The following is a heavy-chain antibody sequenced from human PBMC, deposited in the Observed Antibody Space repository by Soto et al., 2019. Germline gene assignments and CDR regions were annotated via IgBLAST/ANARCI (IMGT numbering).Heavy chain of an antibody. J-gene: IGHJ4*02. CDR2: IIPIFGTA. Sequence: QVQLVQSGAEVKKPGSSVKVSCKASGGTFSSYAISWVRQAPGQGLEWMGGIIPIFGTANYAQKFQGRVTITADESTSTAYMELSSLRSEDTAVYYCAREFLRADDYGDYRGRNYFDYWGQGTLVTVSS. CDR1: GGTFSSYA. D-gene: IGHD4-17*01. V-gene: IGHV1-69*12. CDR3: AREFLRADDYGDYRGRNYFDY.